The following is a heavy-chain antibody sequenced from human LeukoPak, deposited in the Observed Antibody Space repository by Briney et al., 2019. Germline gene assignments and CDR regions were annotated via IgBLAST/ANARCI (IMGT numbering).Heavy chain of an antibody. V-gene: IGHV3-21*04. CDR2: ISSGSTYI. Sequence: GGSLRLSCAASGFTFSNYTMIWVRQAPGKGLEWVSCISSGSTYIHYADSVKGRFTISRDNVKNSLYLQMSSLRSEDTAVYYCAAPSSTSCYLAPAVGHCYYGMDVWGKGTTVTVSS. D-gene: IGHD2-2*01. CDR1: GFTFSNYT. J-gene: IGHJ6*04. CDR3: AAPSSTSCYLAPAVGHCYYGMDV.